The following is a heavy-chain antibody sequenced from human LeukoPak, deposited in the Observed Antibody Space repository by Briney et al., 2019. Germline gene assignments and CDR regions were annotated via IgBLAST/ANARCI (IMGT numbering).Heavy chain of an antibody. CDR2: INHSGGT. CDR1: GGSFSGYY. V-gene: IGHV4-34*01. CDR3: ARGPGIFHDY. Sequence: PSETLSLTCAVYGGSFSGYYWSWIRQPPGKGLEWIGEINHSGGTNYNPSLKSRVTISVDTSKNQFSLKLSSVTAADTAVYYCARGPGIFHDYWGQGTLVTVSS. D-gene: IGHD3-9*01. J-gene: IGHJ4*02.